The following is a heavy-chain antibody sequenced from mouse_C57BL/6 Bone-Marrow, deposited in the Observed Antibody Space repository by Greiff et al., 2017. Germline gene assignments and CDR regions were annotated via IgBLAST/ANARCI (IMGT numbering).Heavy chain of an antibody. CDR1: SYSFTSYY. CDR2: IYPGSGNT. Sequence: VQLQQSGPELVKPGASVKISCKASSYSFTSYYIHWVKQRPGQGLEWIGWIYPGSGNTKYNEKFKGKATLTADTSSSTAYMQLSSLTSEDSAVYYCARERGKQLRLLFAYWGQGTLVTVSA. J-gene: IGHJ3*01. D-gene: IGHD3-2*02. CDR3: ARERGKQLRLLFAY. V-gene: IGHV1-66*01.